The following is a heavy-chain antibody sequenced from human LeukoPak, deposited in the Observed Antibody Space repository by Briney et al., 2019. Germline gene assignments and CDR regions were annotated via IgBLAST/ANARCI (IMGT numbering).Heavy chain of an antibody. D-gene: IGHD3-16*02. CDR2: ISSSSGTM. CDR1: GFTFSSYS. J-gene: IGHJ4*02. CDR3: ARDGGYDYVWGSYRYNVDY. Sequence: GGSLRLSCAASGFTFSSYSMNWVRQAPGKGLEWVSYISSSSGTMYYADSVKGRFTISRGNAKYSLYLQMNSLRDEDTAVYFCARDGGYDYVWGSYRYNVDYWGQGTLVTVSS. V-gene: IGHV3-48*02.